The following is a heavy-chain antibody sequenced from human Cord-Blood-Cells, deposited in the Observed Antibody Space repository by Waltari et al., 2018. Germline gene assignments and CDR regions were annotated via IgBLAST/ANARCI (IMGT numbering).Heavy chain of an antibody. J-gene: IGHJ4*02. Sequence: QVQLQQWGAGLLKPSETLSLTCAVYGGSFSGYYWSWIRQPPGKGLEWIGEINQSGSTNSTPSLKSRVTISVDTSKNQFSLKLSSVTAADTAVYYCARGRWGSPIDYWGQGTLVTVSS. D-gene: IGHD2-21*01. CDR3: ARGRWGSPIDY. CDR2: INQSGST. CDR1: GGSFSGYY. V-gene: IGHV4-34*01.